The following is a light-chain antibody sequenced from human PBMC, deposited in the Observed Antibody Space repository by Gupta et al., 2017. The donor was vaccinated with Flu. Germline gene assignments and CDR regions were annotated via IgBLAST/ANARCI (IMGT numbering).Light chain of an antibody. CDR1: SSNIGSNT. J-gene: IGLJ1*01. CDR3: AAWDDRLNDCV. Sequence: QSVLTHPPSASGPPGQRVTISCSGSSSNIGSNTVNWYQQLPGTAPKLLIYSNNQRPSGVPDRFSGSKSGTSASLAISGLQAEDEADYYCAAWDDRLNDCVFGTGTKVTVL. V-gene: IGLV1-44*01. CDR2: SNN.